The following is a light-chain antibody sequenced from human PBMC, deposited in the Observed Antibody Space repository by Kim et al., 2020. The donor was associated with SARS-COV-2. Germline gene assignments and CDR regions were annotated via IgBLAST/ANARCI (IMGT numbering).Light chain of an antibody. CDR3: MQGTHWPRT. V-gene: IGKV2-30*02. J-gene: IGKJ1*01. CDR2: KVS. Sequence: DVVMTQSPLSLPVTLGQPASISCRSSQSLVHSDGNTYLNWFQQRPGQSPRLLFYKVSNRDSGVPDRFSGSGSGTDFTLKISRVEAEDVGVYYCMQGTHWPRTFGQGTKVDIK. CDR1: QSLVHSDGNTY.